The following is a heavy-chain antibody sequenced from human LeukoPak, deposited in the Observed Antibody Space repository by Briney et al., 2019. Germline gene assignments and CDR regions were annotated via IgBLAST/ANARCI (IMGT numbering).Heavy chain of an antibody. Sequence: SETLSLTCTVSGGSISSYYWSWIRQPPGKGLEWIGYIYYSGSTNYNPSHKSRVTISVDTSKNQFSLKLSSVTAADTAVYYCARTPDVFYDSSGYVDYWGQGTLVTVSS. CDR3: ARTPDVFYDSSGYVDY. CDR2: IYYSGST. D-gene: IGHD3-22*01. V-gene: IGHV4-59*01. J-gene: IGHJ4*02. CDR1: GGSISSYY.